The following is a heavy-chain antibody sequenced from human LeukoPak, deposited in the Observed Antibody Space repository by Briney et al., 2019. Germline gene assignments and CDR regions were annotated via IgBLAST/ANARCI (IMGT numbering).Heavy chain of an antibody. CDR1: GFTFSSYA. V-gene: IGHV3-30*03. CDR3: ARFIAAPYYFDY. CDR2: ISYDGSNK. J-gene: IGHJ4*02. Sequence: QPGGSLRLSCAASGFTFSSYAMHWVRQAPGKGLEWVAVISYDGSNKYYADSVKGRFTISRDNAKNSLYLQMNSLRAEDTAVYYCARFIAAPYYFDYWGRGTLVTVSS. D-gene: IGHD6-13*01.